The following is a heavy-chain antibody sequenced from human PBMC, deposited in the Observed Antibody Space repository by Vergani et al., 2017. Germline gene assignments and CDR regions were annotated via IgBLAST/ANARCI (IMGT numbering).Heavy chain of an antibody. Sequence: QVQLQQWGAGLLKPSETLSLTCAVYGGSFSGYYWSWIRQPPGKGLEWIGEINHSGSTNYNPSLKSRVTISVDTSKNQFSLKLSSVTAADTAVYYCARRRCVVVPARPKNDYMEVWGKGTTVTVSS. V-gene: IGHV4-34*01. J-gene: IGHJ6*03. CDR3: ARRRCVVVPARPKNDYMEV. CDR1: GGSFSGYY. CDR2: INHSGST. D-gene: IGHD2-2*01.